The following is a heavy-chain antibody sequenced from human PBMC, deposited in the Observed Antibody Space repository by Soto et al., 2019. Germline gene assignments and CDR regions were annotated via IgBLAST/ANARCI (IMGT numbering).Heavy chain of an antibody. J-gene: IGHJ4*02. V-gene: IGHV3-23*01. D-gene: IGHD3-3*01. CDR2: ISGSDGST. CDR1: GFTFSSYA. CDR3: AKDLPGSRELSGYYRKDY. Sequence: SGGSLRLSCAASGFTFSSYAMSWVRQAPGKGLEWVSAISGSDGSTYYADSVKGRFTISRDNSKNTLYLQMNSLRAEDTAVYYCAKDLPGSRELSGYYRKDYWGQGTLVTVSS.